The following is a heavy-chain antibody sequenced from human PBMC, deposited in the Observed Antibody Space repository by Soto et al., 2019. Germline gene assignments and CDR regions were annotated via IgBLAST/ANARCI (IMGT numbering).Heavy chain of an antibody. CDR1: GGSISGHY. CDR3: ARVGSSGWSPDY. V-gene: IGHV4-59*11. D-gene: IGHD6-19*01. CDR2: IFYSGSTTY. J-gene: IGHJ4*02. Sequence: NPLETLSLTCTVSGGSISGHYWIWIRQPPGEGMEWIGYIFYSGSTTYNNNPSLKSRVTISVDTSKNQFFLRLRSVTAADTAVYYCARVGSSGWSPDYWGQGTLVTVSS.